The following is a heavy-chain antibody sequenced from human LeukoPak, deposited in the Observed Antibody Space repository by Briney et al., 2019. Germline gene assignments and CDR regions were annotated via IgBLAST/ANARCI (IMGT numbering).Heavy chain of an antibody. V-gene: IGHV4-39*01. J-gene: IGHJ1*01. CDR3: ARLGSSGWYPDEYFQH. D-gene: IGHD6-19*01. CDR2: IYYSGST. Sequence: SETLSLTCTVSGGSISSSSYYSGWIRQPPGKGLEWIGSIYYSGSTYYNPSLKSRVTISVDTSKNQLSLKLSSVTAADTAVYYCARLGSSGWYPDEYFQHWGQGTLVTVSS. CDR1: GGSISSSSYY.